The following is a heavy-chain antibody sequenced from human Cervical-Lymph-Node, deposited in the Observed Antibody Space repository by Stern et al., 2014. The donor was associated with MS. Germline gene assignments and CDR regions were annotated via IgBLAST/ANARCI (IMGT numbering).Heavy chain of an antibody. Sequence: EVQLVGSGGGLVKPGGSLRLSCAASGFTFSSYSMNWVRQAPGKGLEWVSSISSSSSYIYYADSVKGRFTISRDNAKNSLYLQMNSLRAEDTAVYYCVRDPITMVRGVIYWGQGTLVTVSS. J-gene: IGHJ4*02. CDR2: ISSSSSYI. V-gene: IGHV3-21*01. D-gene: IGHD3-10*01. CDR3: VRDPITMVRGVIY. CDR1: GFTFSSYS.